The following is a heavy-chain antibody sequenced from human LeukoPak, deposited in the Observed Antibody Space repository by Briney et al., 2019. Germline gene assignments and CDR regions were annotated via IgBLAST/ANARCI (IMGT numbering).Heavy chain of an antibody. J-gene: IGHJ4*02. CDR1: GFTFSNYW. Sequence: GGSLRLSCVASGFTFSNYWMSWVRQAPGKGLEWVANIKQDGSEKYYVDSVKGRFTISRDNAKNSRYLQMNSLRAEHTAVYYCTRAGAYYYDSSGSDYWGQGTLVTVSS. CDR2: IKQDGSEK. D-gene: IGHD3-22*01. V-gene: IGHV3-7*01. CDR3: TRAGAYYYDSSGSDY.